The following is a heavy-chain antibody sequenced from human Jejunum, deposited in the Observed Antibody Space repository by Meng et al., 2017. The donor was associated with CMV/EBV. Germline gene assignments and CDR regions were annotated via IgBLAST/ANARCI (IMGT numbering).Heavy chain of an antibody. V-gene: IGHV1-18*04. CDR3: ARDVWGFDY. J-gene: IGHJ4*02. Sequence: ARVKKPGASVNISCKTSGYTFTDHNRGWGRQAPGQGIEWVGWISLGNGQTVYGHKLQGRVTVTTDTSTSTAYMELRSLRSDDTAMYYCARDVWGFDYWGQGTLVTVSS. CDR2: ISLGNGQT. D-gene: IGHD7-27*01. CDR1: GYTFTDHN.